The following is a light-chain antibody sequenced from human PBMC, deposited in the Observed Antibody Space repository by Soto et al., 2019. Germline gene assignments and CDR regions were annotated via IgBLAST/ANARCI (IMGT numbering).Light chain of an antibody. J-gene: IGLJ2*01. V-gene: IGLV2-14*01. CDR1: SRDVGGY. CDR2: EVS. CDR3: RSYTSSNTVV. Sequence: QSVLTQPASVSGSPGQSITISCTGTSRDVGGYVSWYQQHPGKAPKLMIYEVSNRPSGVSNRFSGSKSGNTASLTISGLQAEDAADYYCRSYTSSNTVVFGGGTKLTVL.